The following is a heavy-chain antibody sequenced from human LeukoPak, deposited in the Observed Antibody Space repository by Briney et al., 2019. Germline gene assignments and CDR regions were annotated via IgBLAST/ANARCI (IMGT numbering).Heavy chain of an antibody. CDR2: IIPIFGTA. D-gene: IGHD6-13*01. J-gene: IGHJ5*02. Sequence: SVKVSCKASGGTFSSYAISWVRQAPGQGLEWMGGIIPIFGTANYAQKFQGRVTMTTDTSTSTAYMELRSLRSDDTAVYYCARVPSSWYGGWFDPWGQGTLVTVSS. V-gene: IGHV1-69*05. CDR1: GGTFSSYA. CDR3: ARVPSSWYGGWFDP.